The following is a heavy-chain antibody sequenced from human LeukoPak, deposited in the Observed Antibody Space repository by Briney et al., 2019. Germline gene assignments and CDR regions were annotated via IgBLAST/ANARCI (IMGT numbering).Heavy chain of an antibody. CDR1: GVSISSGSYC. J-gene: IGHJ4*02. CDR2: IYYSGNT. V-gene: IGHV4-39*01. D-gene: IGHD4-17*01. CDR3: ARQLSGGDYDYFDY. Sequence: SETLSLTCTVSGVSISSGSYCWGWIRQPPGKGLEWIGSIYYSGNTYYNPSLKSRVTTSVDTSKSQFSLKLSSVTAADTAVYDCARQLSGGDYDYFDYWGQGTLVTVSS.